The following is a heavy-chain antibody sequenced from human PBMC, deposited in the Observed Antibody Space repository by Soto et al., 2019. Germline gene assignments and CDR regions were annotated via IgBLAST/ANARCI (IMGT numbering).Heavy chain of an antibody. CDR3: ARSGSWYASYYFDY. Sequence: QVQLVESGGGVVQPGRSLRLSCAASGFTFSSYAMHWVRQAPGKGLEWVAVISYDGSNKYYADSVKGRLTISRDNSKNTLYLQMNSLRAEDTAVYYCARSGSWYASYYFDYWGQGTLVTVSS. V-gene: IGHV3-30-3*01. CDR1: GFTFSSYA. CDR2: ISYDGSNK. J-gene: IGHJ4*02. D-gene: IGHD6-13*01.